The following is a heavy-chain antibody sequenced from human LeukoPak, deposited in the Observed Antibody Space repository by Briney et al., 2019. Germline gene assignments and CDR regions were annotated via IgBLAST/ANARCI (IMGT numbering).Heavy chain of an antibody. Sequence: PGGSLRLSCAASGFTFSSYSMNWVRQAPGKGLEWVSHIGRGITYADSVKGRFTISRDNAKNSLYLQMTSLRAEDTAVYYCARGFFREHGNSWYYLDYWGQGTLVTVSS. CDR1: GFTFSSYS. V-gene: IGHV3-21*05. J-gene: IGHJ4*02. D-gene: IGHD6-13*01. CDR2: IGRGIT. CDR3: ARGFFREHGNSWYYLDY.